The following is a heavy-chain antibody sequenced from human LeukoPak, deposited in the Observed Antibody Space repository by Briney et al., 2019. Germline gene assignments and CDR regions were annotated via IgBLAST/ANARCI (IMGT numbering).Heavy chain of an antibody. CDR1: GFTLSSYA. J-gene: IGHJ4*02. V-gene: IGHV3-23*01. CDR2: ISGSGGST. CDR3: AKISYSSSSPFDY. D-gene: IGHD6-6*01. Sequence: GGSLRLSCAASGFTLSSYAMSWVRQAPGKGLEWVSAISGSGGSTYYADSVKGRFTISRDNSKNTLYLQMNSLRAEDTAVYYCAKISYSSSSPFDYWGQGTLVTVSS.